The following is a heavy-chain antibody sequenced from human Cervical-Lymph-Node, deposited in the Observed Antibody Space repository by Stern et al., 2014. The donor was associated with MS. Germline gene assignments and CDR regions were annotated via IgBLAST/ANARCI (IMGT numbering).Heavy chain of an antibody. D-gene: IGHD5-24*01. J-gene: IGHJ4*02. Sequence: QVQLQESGPGLVKPSETLSLTCTVAGASFTDYYWRWIRQSPGKGLEWIGYIYSSGCTNYNPSLKSRVIISLDTSKNQFSLKLSAVTAADTAVYYCARGGRMATMFYWGQGNLVTVSS. CDR1: GASFTDYY. V-gene: IGHV4-59*01. CDR3: ARGGRMATMFY. CDR2: IYSSGCT.